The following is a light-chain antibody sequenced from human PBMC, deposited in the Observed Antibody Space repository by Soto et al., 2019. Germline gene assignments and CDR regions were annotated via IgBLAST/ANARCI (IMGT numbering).Light chain of an antibody. J-gene: IGLJ1*01. CDR3: NSYTDDHPPFYV. Sequence: QSVLTQPASVSGSPGQSITISCTGTRSDVGHYDYVSWYQQHPGRAPKLIIYDVTRRPSGISNRFSGSKSGNTASLVISGLQAEDEADYYCNSYTDDHPPFYVFGTGTKVTVL. CDR1: RSDVGHYDY. CDR2: DVT. V-gene: IGLV2-14*01.